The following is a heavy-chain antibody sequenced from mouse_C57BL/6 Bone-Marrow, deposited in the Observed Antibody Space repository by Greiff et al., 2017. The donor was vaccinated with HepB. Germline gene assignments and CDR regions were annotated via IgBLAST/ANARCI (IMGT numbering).Heavy chain of an antibody. CDR1: GYTFTSYG. Sequence: VMLVESGAELARPGASVKLSCKASGYTFTSYGISWVKQRTGQGLEWIGEIYPRSGNTYYNEKFKGKATLTADKSSSTAYMELRSLTSEDSAVYFCARRTAQATFAYWGQGTLVTVSA. V-gene: IGHV1-81*01. CDR3: ARRTAQATFAY. D-gene: IGHD3-2*02. J-gene: IGHJ3*01. CDR2: IYPRSGNT.